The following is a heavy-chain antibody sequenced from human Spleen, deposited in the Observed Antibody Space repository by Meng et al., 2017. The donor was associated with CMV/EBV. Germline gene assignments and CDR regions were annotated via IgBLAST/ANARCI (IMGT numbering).Heavy chain of an antibody. CDR2: IIPIFGTA. J-gene: IGHJ5*02. CDR3: AREPYCSSTSCYLNWFDP. CDR1: TFSSYA. D-gene: IGHD2-2*01. Sequence: TFSSYAISWVRQAPGQGLEWMGGIIPIFGTANYAQQFQGRVTITTDESTSTAYMELSSLRSEDTAVYYCAREPYCSSTSCYLNWFDPWGQGTLVTVSS. V-gene: IGHV1-69*05.